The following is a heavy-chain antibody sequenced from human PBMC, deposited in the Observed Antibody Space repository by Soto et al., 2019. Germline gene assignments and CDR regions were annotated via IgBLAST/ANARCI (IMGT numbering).Heavy chain of an antibody. CDR3: ASSLYGYSSGWFHYFDY. CDR2: IYPGDSDT. V-gene: IGHV5-51*01. J-gene: IGHJ4*02. CDR1: GYSFTSYW. Sequence: PGESLKISCKGSGYSFTSYWIGWVRQMPGKGLEWMGIIYPGDSDTRYSPSFQGQVTISADKSISTAYLQWSSLKASDTAMHYCASSLYGYSSGWFHYFDYWGQGTLVTVSS. D-gene: IGHD6-19*01.